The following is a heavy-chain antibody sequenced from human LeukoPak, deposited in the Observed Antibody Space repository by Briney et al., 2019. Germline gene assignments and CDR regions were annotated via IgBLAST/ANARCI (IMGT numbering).Heavy chain of an antibody. CDR2: IYTSGST. Sequence: PSETLSLTCTVSGGSISSYYWSWIRQPAGKGLEWIGRIYTSGSTNYNPSLKSRVTMSVDTSKNQFSLKLSSVTAADTAVYYCARDSYYSGYDFWDHWGQGTLVTVSS. D-gene: IGHD5-12*01. V-gene: IGHV4-4*07. CDR3: ARDSYYSGYDFWDH. J-gene: IGHJ4*02. CDR1: GGSISSYY.